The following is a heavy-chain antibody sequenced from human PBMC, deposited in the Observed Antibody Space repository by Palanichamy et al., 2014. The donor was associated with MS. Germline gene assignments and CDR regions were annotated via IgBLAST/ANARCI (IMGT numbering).Heavy chain of an antibody. CDR2: IKPDGTDK. J-gene: IGHJ3*02. Sequence: EVQLVEVWGRLGPAGGSLRLSCAATGFSFDSYWMTWVRQTPGKGLEWVANIKPDGTDKRYLDSVKGRITVSRDNVQNSLYLQINSLRAEDTATYYCTRDMSTSATAERFDIWGQGTVVTVSS. CDR3: TRDMSTSATAERFDI. CDR1: GFSFDSYW. D-gene: IGHD3-16*01. V-gene: IGHV3-7*04.